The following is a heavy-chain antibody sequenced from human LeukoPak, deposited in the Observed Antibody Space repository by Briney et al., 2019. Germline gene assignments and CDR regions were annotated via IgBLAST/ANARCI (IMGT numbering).Heavy chain of an antibody. J-gene: IGHJ3*02. V-gene: IGHV3-53*01. CDR1: GFTVSSNY. D-gene: IGHD6-13*01. CDR2: IYSCRTT. Sequence: GGSLRLSCEASGFTVSSNYMSWVRQAPGKGLEWGSVIYSCRTTYYADSVKGRFTISRDNSKNTLYLQMNSLRAEDTAVYYCAGWPSSSWYKVAAFGIWGQGTMVTVSS. CDR3: AGWPSSSWYKVAAFGI.